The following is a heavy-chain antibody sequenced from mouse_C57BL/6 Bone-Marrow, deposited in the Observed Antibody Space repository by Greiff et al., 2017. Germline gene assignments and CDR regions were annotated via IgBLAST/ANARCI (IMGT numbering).Heavy chain of an antibody. CDR1: GFSLTSYA. CDR3: ARIEDGYYVWFAY. J-gene: IGHJ3*01. Sequence: QVQLQQSGPGLVAPSQSLSITCTVSGFSLTSYAISWVRQTPGKGLEWLGVIWTGGGANYNSALKSRLSISKDNSKSQVFLKMNSLQTDDTARYYCARIEDGYYVWFAYWGQGTLVTVSA. D-gene: IGHD2-3*01. CDR2: IWTGGGA. V-gene: IGHV2-9-1*01.